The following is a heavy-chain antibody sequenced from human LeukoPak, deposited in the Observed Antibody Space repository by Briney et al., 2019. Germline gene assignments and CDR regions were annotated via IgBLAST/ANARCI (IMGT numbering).Heavy chain of an antibody. J-gene: IGHJ4*02. CDR1: GFTFSGHR. Sequence: GGSLRLSCAASGFTFSGHRMHWVRQAPGKGLVWVSCIESDGSVTKYADSVKGRFTISRDNAKNTLYLHMNSLRVEDTAVYYCTRDTNGLGYWGQGTLVIVSS. V-gene: IGHV3-74*03. D-gene: IGHD2-8*01. CDR2: IESDGSVT. CDR3: TRDTNGLGY.